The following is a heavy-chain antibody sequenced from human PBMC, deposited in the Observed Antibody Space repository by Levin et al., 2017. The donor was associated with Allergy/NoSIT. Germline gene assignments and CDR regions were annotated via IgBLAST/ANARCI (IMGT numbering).Heavy chain of an antibody. CDR1: GASVSSNSVA. D-gene: IGHD6-13*01. CDR3: ARALFYSSSDHFVMDV. CDR2: TYYRSKWYY. Sequence: SETLSLTCAISGASVSSNSVAWNWIRQSPSRGLEWLGRTYYRSKWYYEYAVSVKSRITINPDTSKNLFPLQLNSVTPEDTAVYYCARALFYSSSDHFVMDVWGQGTTVTVSS. J-gene: IGHJ6*02. V-gene: IGHV6-1*01.